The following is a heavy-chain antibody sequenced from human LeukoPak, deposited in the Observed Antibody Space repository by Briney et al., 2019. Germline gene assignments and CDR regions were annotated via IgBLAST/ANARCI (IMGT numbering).Heavy chain of an antibody. V-gene: IGHV3-66*01. CDR1: GFAVSSNY. D-gene: IGHD3-16*01. J-gene: IGHJ4*02. CDR2: IYSDGTI. CDR3: AREVGGGASGL. Sequence: GGSLRLSCAASGFAVSSNYMSWVRQVPGKGLEWVSVIYSDGTISYADSVKGRFTISRDNSENTLYLQMNSLRVEDTAVYYCAREVGGGASGLWGQGTLVTVSS.